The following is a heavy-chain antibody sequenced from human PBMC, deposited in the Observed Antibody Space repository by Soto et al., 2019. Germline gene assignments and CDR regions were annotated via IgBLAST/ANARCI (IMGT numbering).Heavy chain of an antibody. CDR3: AKGMANTIFGVDTLFDY. D-gene: IGHD3-3*01. J-gene: IGHJ4*02. CDR2: ISGNGCTT. V-gene: IGHV3-23*01. CDR1: GFMFSSYA. Sequence: GSLRLSCAASGFMFSSYAMSWVRQAPGKGLEWVSVISGNGCTTYYADSVNGRFTISRDNPKNTNTVFLQMNSLRAEDTAVYYCAKGMANTIFGVDTLFDYWGQGTLVTVSS.